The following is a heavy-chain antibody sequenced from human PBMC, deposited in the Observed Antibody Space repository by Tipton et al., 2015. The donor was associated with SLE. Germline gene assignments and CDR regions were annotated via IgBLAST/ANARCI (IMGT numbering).Heavy chain of an antibody. CDR3: ALLLAAAVDFQR. Sequence: QSGPEVKKPGASVKVSCKASGYTFISYGISWVRQAPGQGLEWMGWISAYNGNTNYAQKLQGRVTMTTDTSTSTAYMELMSLRSDDTVVYYCALLLAAAVDFQRWGLGTLVTVSS. V-gene: IGHV1-18*01. J-gene: IGHJ1*01. CDR1: GYTFISYG. D-gene: IGHD6-13*01. CDR2: ISAYNGNT.